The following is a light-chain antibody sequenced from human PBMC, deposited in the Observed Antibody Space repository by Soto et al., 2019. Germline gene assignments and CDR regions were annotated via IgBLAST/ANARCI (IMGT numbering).Light chain of an antibody. CDR2: GNT. CDR3: QYYDSSLSGYVV. Sequence: QSVLTQTPSVSGAPGQRVTISCTGSSSNIGAGSDVYWYHKIPGTAPKLLIYGNTIRPSGVPDRFSGSKSGTSASLAITGLQAEDEADYYCQYYDSSLSGYVVFGGGTKVTVL. CDR1: SSNIGAGSD. V-gene: IGLV1-40*01. J-gene: IGLJ2*01.